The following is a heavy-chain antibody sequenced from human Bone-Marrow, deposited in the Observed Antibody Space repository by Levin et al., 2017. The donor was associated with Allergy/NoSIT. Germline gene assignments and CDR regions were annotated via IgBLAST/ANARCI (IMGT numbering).Heavy chain of an antibody. V-gene: IGHV4-34*01. CDR3: ARDNYGLPGFDS. CDR1: GGSFSGYY. CDR2: IKHSGST. J-gene: IGHJ4*02. Sequence: SCAVYGGSFSGYYWSWIRRPPGKGLEWIGDIKHSGSTNYSPSLKSRVTISVDPSKSQFSLNLRSVTAADTAMYYCARDNYGLPGFDSWGQGTLVTVSS. D-gene: IGHD5-18*01.